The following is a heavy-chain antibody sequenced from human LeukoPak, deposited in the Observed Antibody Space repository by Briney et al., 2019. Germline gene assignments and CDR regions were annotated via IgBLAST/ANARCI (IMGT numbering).Heavy chain of an antibody. CDR3: AREGGLYSSSSSWGLFDY. V-gene: IGHV7-4-1*02. CDR1: GYTFTSYA. J-gene: IGHJ4*02. Sequence: ASVKVSCKASGYTFTSYAMNWVRQAPGQGFEWMGWINTNTGNPTYAQGFTGRFVFSLDTSVSTAYLQISSLKAEDTAVYYCAREGGLYSSSSSWGLFDYWGQGTLVTVSS. D-gene: IGHD6-6*01. CDR2: INTNTGNP.